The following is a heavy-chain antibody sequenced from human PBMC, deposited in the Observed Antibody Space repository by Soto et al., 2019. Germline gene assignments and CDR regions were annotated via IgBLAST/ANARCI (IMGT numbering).Heavy chain of an antibody. CDR1: GGTFSSYT. D-gene: IGHD6-6*01. CDR2: IIPILGIA. V-gene: IGHV1-69*02. J-gene: IGHJ6*03. CDR3: ARGLVKLVEDVYYYYYMDV. Sequence: SVKVSCKASGGTFSSYTISWVRQAPGQGLEWMGRIIPILGIANYAQKFQGRVTITADKSTSTAYMELSSLRSEDTAVYYCARGLVKLVEDVYYYYYMDVWGKGTTVTVSS.